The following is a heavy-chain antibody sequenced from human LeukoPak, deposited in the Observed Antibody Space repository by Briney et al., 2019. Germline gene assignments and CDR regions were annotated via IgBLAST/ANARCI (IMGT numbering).Heavy chain of an antibody. CDR2: IIPIFDSP. J-gene: IGHJ4*02. Sequence: SVKVSCKASGGAFSTNVISWVRQAPGQGPEWMGGIIPIFDSPNYAQKFEGRVTITADESTSTAYMELSSLTSEDTAVYYCASRFLDWLLYSWGQGTLVTVSS. V-gene: IGHV1-69*13. CDR1: GGAFSTNV. CDR3: ASRFLDWLLYS. D-gene: IGHD3-3*01.